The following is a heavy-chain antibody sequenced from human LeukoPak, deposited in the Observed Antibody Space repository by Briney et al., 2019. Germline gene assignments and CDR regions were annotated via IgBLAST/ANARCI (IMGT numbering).Heavy chain of an antibody. D-gene: IGHD1-26*01. Sequence: PGGSLRLSCAASGFTFSSSAMSWVRQAPGKGLEWVSNISGSGSGGSTYYADSVKGRFTISRDNSKNTLYLQMNSLRAEDTAVYYCAIYSGSYYAHAFDIWGQGTMVTVSS. CDR2: ISGSGSGGST. V-gene: IGHV3-23*01. CDR3: AIYSGSYYAHAFDI. J-gene: IGHJ3*02. CDR1: GFTFSSSA.